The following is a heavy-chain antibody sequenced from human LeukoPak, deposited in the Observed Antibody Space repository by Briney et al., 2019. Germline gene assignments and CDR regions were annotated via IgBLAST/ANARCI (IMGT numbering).Heavy chain of an antibody. CDR3: ANLRVRYSGPHSEM. D-gene: IGHD5-12*01. V-gene: IGHV3-30*18. J-gene: IGHJ4*02. CDR2: ISYDGSNK. CDR1: GFTFSSYG. Sequence: GGSLRLSWAVSGFTFSSYGMHWVRQAPGKGLEWVAVISYDGSNKYYADSVKGRFTISRDNSKNTLYLQINSLRAEDTAVYYCANLRVRYSGPHSEMRGQGTLVTVSS.